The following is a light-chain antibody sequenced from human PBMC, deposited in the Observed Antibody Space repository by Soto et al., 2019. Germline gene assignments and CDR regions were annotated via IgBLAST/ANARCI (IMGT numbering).Light chain of an antibody. V-gene: IGKV1-5*03. CDR1: QSISSW. Sequence: DIHMTQSPFTLSASVGDRVTITCRASQSISSWLAWYQQKPGTAPKLLIYGASTLESGVPSRFSGIRSGTEFTLTVSSLQPDDFATYYCQQYNDSFRYTFGQGTRLEIK. CDR2: GAS. J-gene: IGKJ5*01. CDR3: QQYNDSFRYT.